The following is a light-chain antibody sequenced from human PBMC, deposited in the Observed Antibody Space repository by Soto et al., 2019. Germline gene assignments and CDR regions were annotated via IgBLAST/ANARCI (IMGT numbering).Light chain of an antibody. CDR2: DAS. V-gene: IGKV1-33*01. CDR3: QQFDDVPLS. Sequence: IQMTQSPSSLSASVGDRVTITCQASPDINNYLNWYQQKPGKAPKLLIYDASNLETGVPSRFSGSGSGTEFTFTISSLQPEDIATYFCQQFDDVPLSFGPGTTVEIK. CDR1: PDINNY. J-gene: IGKJ3*01.